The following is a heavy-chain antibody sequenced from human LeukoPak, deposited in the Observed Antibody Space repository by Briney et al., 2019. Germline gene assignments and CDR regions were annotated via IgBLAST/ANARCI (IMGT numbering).Heavy chain of an antibody. D-gene: IGHD3-3*01. CDR2: IYYSGST. Sequence: PSETLSLTCTVSGGSISSYYWSWIRQPPGKGLEWIGYIYYSGSTNYNPSLKSRVTISVDTSKNQFSLKLSSVTAADTAVYYCARVAWSGYYTLYYFDYWGQGTLVTVSS. CDR1: GGSISSYY. J-gene: IGHJ4*02. V-gene: IGHV4-59*01. CDR3: ARVAWSGYYTLYYFDY.